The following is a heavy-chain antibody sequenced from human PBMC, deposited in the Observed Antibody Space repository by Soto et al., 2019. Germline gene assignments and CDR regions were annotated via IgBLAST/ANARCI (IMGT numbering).Heavy chain of an antibody. V-gene: IGHV4-34*01. D-gene: IGHD6-13*01. CDR2: INHSGST. Sequence: SETLSLTCAVYGGSFSGYYWSWIRQHPGKGLEWIGEINHSGSTNYNPSLKSRVTISVDTSKNQFSLKLSSVTAADTAVYYCAVGSSSLSKDGEGYYYYVMDVWGQGTTVTVSS. CDR1: GGSFSGYY. J-gene: IGHJ6*02. CDR3: AVGSSSLSKDGEGYYYYVMDV.